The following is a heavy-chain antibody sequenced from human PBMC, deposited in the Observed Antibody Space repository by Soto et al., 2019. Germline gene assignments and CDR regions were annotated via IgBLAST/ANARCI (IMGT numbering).Heavy chain of an antibody. J-gene: IGHJ4*02. CDR3: TRQTDAVQWLVVPTDYNFDY. CDR1: GFTFGGSA. D-gene: IGHD6-19*01. V-gene: IGHV3-73*02. CDR2: IRSKTNSYAT. Sequence: GQLVESGGGLVQPGGSLKLSCAASGFTFGGSAMHWVRQASGKGPEWVGHIRSKTNSYATAYAESVKGRFTISRDDSMNTAYLQMNSLKTEDTAVYFCTRQTDAVQWLVVPTDYNFDYWGQGTLVTVSS.